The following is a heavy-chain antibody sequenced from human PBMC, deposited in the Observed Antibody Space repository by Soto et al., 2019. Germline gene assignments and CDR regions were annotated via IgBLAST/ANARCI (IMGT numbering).Heavy chain of an antibody. D-gene: IGHD1-26*01. CDR3: ARGRGGSYAGGFDP. V-gene: IGHV3-20*04. Sequence: EVQLVESGGGVVRPGGSLRLSCAASGFSFDDYGMSWLRQGPGKGLEWVSGMNWNGVSTGYADSVKGRFTISRDNAKNSLYMRMDSLRAGDTALYYCARGRGGSYAGGFDPWGQGTLVTVSS. CDR2: MNWNGVST. CDR1: GFSFDDYG. J-gene: IGHJ5*02.